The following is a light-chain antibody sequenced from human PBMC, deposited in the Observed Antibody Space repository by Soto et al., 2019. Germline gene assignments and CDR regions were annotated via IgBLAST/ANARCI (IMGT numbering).Light chain of an antibody. CDR3: QQSFSTPRT. CDR2: GAS. J-gene: IGKJ1*01. CDR1: QTIRTY. Sequence: DIQMTQSPSPLSAPVGDRVTITCRASQTIRTYLNWYQQKPGKAPKLLIYGASSLQSGVPSRFSGSGSGTDFTLTISSLQPEDFGTYDCQQSFSTPRTFGQGTKVDIK. V-gene: IGKV1-39*01.